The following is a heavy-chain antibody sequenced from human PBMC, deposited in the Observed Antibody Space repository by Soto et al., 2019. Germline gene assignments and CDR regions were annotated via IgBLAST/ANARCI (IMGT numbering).Heavy chain of an antibody. D-gene: IGHD2-2*02. Sequence: ASVKVSCKASGYTFTSYGISWVLQAPGQGLEWMGWISAYNGDTNYAQKLQGRVTVTTDTSTSTAYMELRSLRSDDTAVYYCARDHCSSTSCYTAVDYWGQGTLVTVSS. J-gene: IGHJ4*02. CDR1: GYTFTSYG. CDR2: ISAYNGDT. CDR3: ARDHCSSTSCYTAVDY. V-gene: IGHV1-18*04.